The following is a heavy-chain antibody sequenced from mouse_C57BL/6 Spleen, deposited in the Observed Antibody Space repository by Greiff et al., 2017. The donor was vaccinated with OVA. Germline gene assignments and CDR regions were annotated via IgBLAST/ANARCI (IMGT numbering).Heavy chain of an antibody. CDR1: GYTFTSYW. Sequence: QVQLQQPGAELVRPGSSVKLSCKASGYTFTSYWMDWVKQRPGQGHEWIGNIYPSDSETHYNQKFKDKATLTVDKSSSTAYMQLSSLTSEDSAVYYCARPYSNYETWFAYWGQGTLVTVSA. D-gene: IGHD2-5*01. V-gene: IGHV1-61*01. J-gene: IGHJ3*01. CDR3: ARPYSNYETWFAY. CDR2: IYPSDSET.